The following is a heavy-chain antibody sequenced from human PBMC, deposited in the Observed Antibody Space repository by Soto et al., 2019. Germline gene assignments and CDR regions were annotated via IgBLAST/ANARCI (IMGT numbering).Heavy chain of an antibody. D-gene: IGHD6-13*01. J-gene: IGHJ4*02. CDR2: ISGSGGST. CDR1: GVTFSSYA. V-gene: IGHV3-23*01. Sequence: GGSMEISCAASGVTFSSYAMIWVRQAPGKGLEWVSAISGSGGSTYYADSVKGRFTISRDNSKNTLYLQMNSLRAEDTAVYYCAKVQGVAAAAVFDYWGQGTLVTVSS. CDR3: AKVQGVAAAAVFDY.